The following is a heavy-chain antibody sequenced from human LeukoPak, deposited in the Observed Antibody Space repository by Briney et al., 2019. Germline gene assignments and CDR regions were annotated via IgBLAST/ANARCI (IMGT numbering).Heavy chain of an antibody. Sequence: SQTLSLTCTVSGGSISSGNYYWSWIRQPAGKGLEWIGRIYTSGSTNYNPSLKSRVTISVDTSKNQFSLKLSSVTAADTAVYYCARGGHPYYFDYWGQGTLVTVSS. D-gene: IGHD1-26*01. CDR3: ARGGHPYYFDY. CDR2: IYTSGST. CDR1: GGSISSGNYY. V-gene: IGHV4-61*02. J-gene: IGHJ4*02.